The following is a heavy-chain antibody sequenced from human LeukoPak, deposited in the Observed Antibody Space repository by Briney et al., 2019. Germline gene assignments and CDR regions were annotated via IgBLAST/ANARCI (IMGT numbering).Heavy chain of an antibody. CDR2: ISSSSSYI. D-gene: IGHD6-13*01. Sequence: PGGSLRLSCAASGFTFSSYSMNWVRQAPGKGLEWVSSISSSSSYIYYADSVKGRFTISRDNAKNTLYLQMNSLRAEDTAVYYCASGAAAGTKLFYWGQGTLVTVSS. V-gene: IGHV3-21*01. CDR3: ASGAAAGTKLFY. J-gene: IGHJ4*02. CDR1: GFTFSSYS.